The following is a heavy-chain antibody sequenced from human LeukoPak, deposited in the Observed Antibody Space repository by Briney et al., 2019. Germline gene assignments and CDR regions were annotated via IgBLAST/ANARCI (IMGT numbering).Heavy chain of an antibody. D-gene: IGHD2-2*01. CDR2: IWYDGSNK. J-gene: IGHJ4*02. CDR3: AREGGRYCSSTSCYPMAFDY. V-gene: IGHV3-33*01. CDR1: GFTFSSYG. Sequence: PGGSLGLSCAASGFTFSSYGMHWVRQAPGKGLEWVAVIWYDGSNKYYADSVKGRFTISRDNSKNTLYLQMNSLRAEDTAVYYCAREGGRYCSSTSCYPMAFDYWGQGTLVTVSS.